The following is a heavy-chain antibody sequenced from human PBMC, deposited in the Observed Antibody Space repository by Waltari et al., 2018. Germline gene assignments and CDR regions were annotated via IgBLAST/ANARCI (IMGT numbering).Heavy chain of an antibody. D-gene: IGHD3-10*01. V-gene: IGHV4-39*02. CDR1: GRSISGGTQF. CDR2: ISGSGNT. CDR3: ARAQYYDSGSYIAY. Sequence: QLQLQESGPGLVKPSETLSLTCTFSGRSISGGTQFWDWIRQPPGEGLEWIGSISGSGNTNYNPSLRSRVTISVDTSKNQFSLKLSSVAAADTAVYYCARAQYYDSGSYIAYWGQGTLVAVSS. J-gene: IGHJ4*02.